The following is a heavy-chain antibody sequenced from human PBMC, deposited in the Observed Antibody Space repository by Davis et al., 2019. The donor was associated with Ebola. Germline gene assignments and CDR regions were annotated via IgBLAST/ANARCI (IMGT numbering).Heavy chain of an antibody. V-gene: IGHV4-61*01. CDR1: GGSVSSGSYY. J-gene: IGHJ4*02. CDR2: IYYSGST. CDR3: ARGEYSSGEDY. D-gene: IGHD6-19*01. Sequence: SETLSLTCTVSGGSVSSGSYYWSWIRQPPGKGLEWIGYIYYSGSTNYNPSLKSRVTISVDTSKNPFSLKLSSVTAADTAVYYCARGEYSSGEDYWGQGTLVTVSS.